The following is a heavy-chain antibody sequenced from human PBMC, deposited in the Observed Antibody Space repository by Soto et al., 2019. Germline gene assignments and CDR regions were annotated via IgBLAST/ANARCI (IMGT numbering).Heavy chain of an antibody. CDR2: ISWNSGSI. J-gene: IGHJ6*03. V-gene: IGHV3-9*01. CDR3: AKVSGRFSYYYYMDV. CDR1: GFTFDDYA. Sequence: GGSLRLSCAASGFTFDDYAMHWVRQAPGKGLERVSGISWNSGSIGYAESVKGRFTISRDNAKNSLYLQMNSLRAEDTALYYCAKVSGRFSYYYYMDVWGKGTTVTVSS. D-gene: IGHD3-3*01.